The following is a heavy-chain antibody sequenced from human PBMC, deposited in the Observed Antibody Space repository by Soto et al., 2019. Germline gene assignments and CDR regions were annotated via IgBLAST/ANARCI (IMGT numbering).Heavy chain of an antibody. D-gene: IGHD7-27*01. Sequence: GGSMRLSCAASGLTYSNYWRHWVRKAPGKGLVWVSRIHGDGRPTTYADFVIGRFTISRAYAKHALYLQMDSRVAAHPAVHYFTRGGTSATYWGLFDYWGQRALVTVSS. V-gene: IGHV3-74*01. J-gene: IGHJ4*02. CDR1: GLTYSNYW. CDR2: IHGDGRPT. CDR3: TRGGTSATYWGLFDY.